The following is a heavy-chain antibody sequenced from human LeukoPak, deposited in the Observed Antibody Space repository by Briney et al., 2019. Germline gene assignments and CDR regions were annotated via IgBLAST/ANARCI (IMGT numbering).Heavy chain of an antibody. CDR1: GDSVSSNSAA. Sequence: SQTRSLTCAISGDSVSSNSAAWNWIRQSPSRGLEWLGRTYYRSKWYNDYAVSVKSRIIINPDTSKSQFSLQLKSVTPEDTAVYYCARGWRQSGDFEYWGQGTLVTVSS. CDR2: TYYRSKWYN. V-gene: IGHV6-1*01. D-gene: IGHD3-10*01. J-gene: IGHJ4*02. CDR3: ARGWRQSGDFEY.